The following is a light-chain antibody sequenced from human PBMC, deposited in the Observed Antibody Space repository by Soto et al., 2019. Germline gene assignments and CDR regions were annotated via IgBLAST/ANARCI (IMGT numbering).Light chain of an antibody. CDR1: SSDVGGYNY. CDR2: EVT. V-gene: IGLV2-14*01. J-gene: IGLJ1*01. Sequence: QSVLTQPASVSGSPGQSITISCSGTSSDVGGYNYVSWYQQYPGKAPKLIIYEVTNRPSGVSNRFSGSKSGNTASLTISGLQAEDEADYYCSSYTTSSTLYVFAAGTKGTVL. CDR3: SSYTTSSTLYV.